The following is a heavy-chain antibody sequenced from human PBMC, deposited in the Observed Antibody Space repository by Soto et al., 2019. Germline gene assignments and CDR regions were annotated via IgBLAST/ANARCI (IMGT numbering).Heavy chain of an antibody. D-gene: IGHD2-2*01. Sequence: GGSMILSCAPSGFPFGPYAMSLVRPAAGEGLGWVSGISNSDGSTNYADSVRGRFTISRDNSRNTLYRQMSSLRAEDTAVYYCAKENSTAFDVWGQGTMVTVSS. CDR3: AKENSTAFDV. J-gene: IGHJ3*01. V-gene: IGHV3-23*01. CDR1: GFPFGPYA. CDR2: ISNSDGST.